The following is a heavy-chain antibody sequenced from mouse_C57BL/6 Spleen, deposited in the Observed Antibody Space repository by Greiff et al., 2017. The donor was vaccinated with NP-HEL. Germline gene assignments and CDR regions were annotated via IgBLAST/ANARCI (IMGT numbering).Heavy chain of an antibody. Sequence: QVQLQQSGAELVRPGTSVKVSCKASGYAFTNYLIEWVKQRPGQGLEWIGVINPGSGGTNYNEKFKGKATLTADKSSSTAYMQLSSLTSEDSAVYFCARAYYSHYLDYWGQGTTLTVSS. J-gene: IGHJ2*01. CDR3: ARAYYSHYLDY. V-gene: IGHV1-54*01. D-gene: IGHD2-12*01. CDR1: GYAFTNYL. CDR2: INPGSGGT.